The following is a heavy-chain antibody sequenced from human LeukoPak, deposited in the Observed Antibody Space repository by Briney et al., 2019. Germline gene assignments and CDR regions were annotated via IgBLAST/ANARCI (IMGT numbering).Heavy chain of an antibody. V-gene: IGHV1-2*02. J-gene: IGHJ4*02. CDR3: ARDGGEKSLDY. Sequence: AASVKVSCKASGYTFTGYYLHWVRPAPGQGLEWMGWINPNNGDTNYAQKFQGRVTMTRDTSISTAYMELNRLRSDDTAVFYCARDGGEKSLDYWGQGALVTVSS. CDR2: INPNNGDT. CDR1: GYTFTGYY. D-gene: IGHD2-15*01.